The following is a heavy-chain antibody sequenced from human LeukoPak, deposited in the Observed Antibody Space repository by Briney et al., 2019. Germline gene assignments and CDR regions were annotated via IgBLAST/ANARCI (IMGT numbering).Heavy chain of an antibody. D-gene: IGHD5-24*01. CDR1: GFTFSDYY. V-gene: IGHV3-11*04. CDR3: ARDHVATIRYFDY. CDR2: ISSSGSTI. Sequence: PGGSLRLSCAASGFTFSDYYMSWLRQAPGKGLEWVSYISSSGSTIYYADSVKGRFTISRDNAKNSLYLQMNSLRAEDTAVYYCARDHVATIRYFDYWGQGTLVTVSS. J-gene: IGHJ4*02.